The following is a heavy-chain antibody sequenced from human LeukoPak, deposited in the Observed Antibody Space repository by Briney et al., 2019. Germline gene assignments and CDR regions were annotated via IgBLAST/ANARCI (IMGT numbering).Heavy chain of an antibody. J-gene: IGHJ4*02. Sequence: ASVKVSCKASGYTFTGYYMHWVRQAPGQGLEWMGWINPNSGGTNYAQKFQGRVTMTRDTSISTAYMELSRLRSDDTAVYYCARAGVVYYDSSGYYYYFDYWGQGTLVTVSS. V-gene: IGHV1-2*02. CDR2: INPNSGGT. CDR1: GYTFTGYY. CDR3: ARAGVVYYDSSGYYYYFDY. D-gene: IGHD3-22*01.